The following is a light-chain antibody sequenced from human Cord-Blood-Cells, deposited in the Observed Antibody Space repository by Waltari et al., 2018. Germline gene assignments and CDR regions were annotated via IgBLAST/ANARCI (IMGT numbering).Light chain of an antibody. CDR1: QSISSY. J-gene: IGKJ1*01. CDR2: AAS. CDR3: QQSYSRT. Sequence: DIQMTQSPSSLSASVGDRVTITCRASQSISSYLNWYQQKPGKAPKLLIYAASSLQSGVPSRFGGSGSGTDFTLTISSLQPEDFATYYCQQSYSRTFGQGTKVEIK. V-gene: IGKV1-39*01.